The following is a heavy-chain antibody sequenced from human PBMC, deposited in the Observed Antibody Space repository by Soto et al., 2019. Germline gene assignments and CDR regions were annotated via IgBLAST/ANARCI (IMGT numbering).Heavy chain of an antibody. CDR3: ARGGHIVVVTAIDYYGVDV. CDR2: INPSGGST. CDR1: GYTFTSYY. D-gene: IGHD2-21*02. V-gene: IGHV1-46*01. J-gene: IGHJ6*02. Sequence: ASVKVSCKASGYTFTSYYMHWVRQAPGQGLEWMGIINPSGGSTSYAQKFQGRVTMTRDTSTSTVYMELSSLRSEDTAVYYCARGGHIVVVTAIDYYGVDVWGQGTTVTVSS.